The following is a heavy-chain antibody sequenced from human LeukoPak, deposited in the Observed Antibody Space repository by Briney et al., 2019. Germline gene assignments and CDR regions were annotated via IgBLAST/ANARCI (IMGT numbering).Heavy chain of an antibody. CDR2: ISAYNGNT. Sequence: ASVKVSCKASGYTFTSYGISWVRQAPGQGLEWMGWISAYNGNTNYAQKLQGRVTMTTDTSTSTAYMELRSLRSDDTAVYYCARGVDFWSGYGYYYYMDVRGKGTTVTVSS. V-gene: IGHV1-18*01. CDR1: GYTFTSYG. J-gene: IGHJ6*03. D-gene: IGHD3-3*01. CDR3: ARGVDFWSGYGYYYYMDV.